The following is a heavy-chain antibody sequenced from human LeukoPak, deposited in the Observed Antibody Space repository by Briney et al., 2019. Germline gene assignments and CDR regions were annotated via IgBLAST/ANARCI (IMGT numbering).Heavy chain of an antibody. Sequence: PSETLTLTCTVSGGSISRYYWSWIRQPPGKGLEWIGYIYYSGSTNYNPSLKSRVTISVDTSKNQFPLKLSSVTAADTAVYYCARRTAAGNYFDYWGQGTLVTVSS. J-gene: IGHJ4*02. CDR2: IYYSGST. D-gene: IGHD6-13*01. V-gene: IGHV4-59*08. CDR1: GGSISRYY. CDR3: ARRTAAGNYFDY.